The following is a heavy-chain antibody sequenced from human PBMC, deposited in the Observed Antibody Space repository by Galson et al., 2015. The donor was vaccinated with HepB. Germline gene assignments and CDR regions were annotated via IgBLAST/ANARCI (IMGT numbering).Heavy chain of an antibody. D-gene: IGHD2-2*03. Sequence: SLRLSCAASAFTFRTYWMAWVRQAPGQGLEWVASIKTDGSERNYVDSVRGRFTISRDNARSLLYLYMNSVRVDDTAVYYCVKDGYCIVFTCGLDAFDKWGQGTTVTVSS. V-gene: IGHV3-7*03. J-gene: IGHJ3*02. CDR2: IKTDGSER. CDR1: AFTFRTYW. CDR3: VKDGYCIVFTCGLDAFDK.